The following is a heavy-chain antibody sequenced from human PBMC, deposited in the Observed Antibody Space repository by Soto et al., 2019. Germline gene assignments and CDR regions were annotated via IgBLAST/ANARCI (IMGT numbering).Heavy chain of an antibody. Sequence: QVQLVQSGAEVKKPGSSVRVACKASGDIFNRYTISWVRQAPGLGLEWMGRIIPVVGGPNYAEKFRGRVTITADKATTSVYLEVRSPRSDDTATYYCARAEGSGGSWYAPWGQGTLVTVSS. CDR3: ARAEGSGGSWYAP. CDR1: GDIFNRYT. D-gene: IGHD2-15*01. V-gene: IGHV1-69*02. J-gene: IGHJ5*02. CDR2: IIPVVGGP.